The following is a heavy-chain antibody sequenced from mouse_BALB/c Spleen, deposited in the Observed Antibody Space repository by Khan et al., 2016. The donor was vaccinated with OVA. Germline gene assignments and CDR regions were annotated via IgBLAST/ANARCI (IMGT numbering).Heavy chain of an antibody. CDR2: INPSTGYT. CDR1: GYTFINYW. CDR3: ARRGQRWDFGY. D-gene: IGHD1-1*01. J-gene: IGHJ2*01. Sequence: VQLQQSGAELAKPGASVKMSCKASGYTFINYWILWVKQRPGQGLEWIGYINPSTGYTEYNQNFKDKATLTADKSSSTAYMQLSSLTSEDSAVYYGARRGQRWDFGYWGQGTTLTVAS. V-gene: IGHV1-7*01.